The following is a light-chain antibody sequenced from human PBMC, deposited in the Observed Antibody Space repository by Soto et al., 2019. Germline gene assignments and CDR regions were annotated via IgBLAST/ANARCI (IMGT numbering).Light chain of an antibody. Sequence: DIVITEAPYSLAVSLAESATINCRPSQVVLYISNNKNYLAWYQQKPGQPPKLLIYWASTRESGVPDRFSGSGSGTDFTLTISSLQAQDVAVYYCQQYYSLPWTFGQGTKVDI. J-gene: IGKJ1*01. CDR1: QVVLYISNNKNY. CDR3: QQYYSLPWT. V-gene: IGKV4-1*01. CDR2: WAS.